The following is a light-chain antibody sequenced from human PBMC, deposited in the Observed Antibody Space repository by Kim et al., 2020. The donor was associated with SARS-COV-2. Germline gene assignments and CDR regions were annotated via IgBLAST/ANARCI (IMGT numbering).Light chain of an antibody. Sequence: QSALTQPASVSGSPGQSITISCTGTSSDVADYNFVSWYQQHPGKAPQLMIYDVSNRPSGVSNRFSGSKSGNTASLTISGLQAEDESDYYCGSYTSATTSYVFGTGTRVTVL. CDR3: GSYTSATTSYV. CDR1: SSDVADYNF. J-gene: IGLJ1*01. CDR2: DVS. V-gene: IGLV2-14*03.